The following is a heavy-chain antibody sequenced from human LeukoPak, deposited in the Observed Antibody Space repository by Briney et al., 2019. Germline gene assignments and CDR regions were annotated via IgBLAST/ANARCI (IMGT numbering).Heavy chain of an antibody. Sequence: GGPLRLSCAVSGFIVSNNDMNWVRQSPGKGLEWVSLIHSGGKTYYADSVKGRFTISRQNSKNTLYLQMNSLRPEDTAVYYCARVRDYYGSGSYYSKETYYGMDVWGQGTTVTVSS. CDR2: IHSGGKT. CDR3: ARVRDYYGSGSYYSKETYYGMDV. V-gene: IGHV3-53*04. D-gene: IGHD3-10*01. J-gene: IGHJ6*02. CDR1: GFIVSNND.